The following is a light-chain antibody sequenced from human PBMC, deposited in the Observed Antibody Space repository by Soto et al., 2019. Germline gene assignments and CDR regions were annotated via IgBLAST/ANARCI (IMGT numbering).Light chain of an antibody. CDR2: DAS. CDR1: QSVANNY. Sequence: EIVLTQSPGTLSLSPGERATLSCRASQSVANNYLAWYQQKPGQAPRFLIYDASCRATGIPDRFSGSGSGTDFTLTISRLETVDFAVYYREQYGSTPLTFVGETKVEIK. CDR3: EQYGSTPLT. J-gene: IGKJ4*01. V-gene: IGKV3-20*01.